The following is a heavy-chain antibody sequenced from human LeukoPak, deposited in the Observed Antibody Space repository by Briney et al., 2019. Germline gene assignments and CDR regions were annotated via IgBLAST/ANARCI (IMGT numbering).Heavy chain of an antibody. Sequence: PSETLSLTCAVYGGSFSGYYWSWIRQPPGKGLEWIGEINHSGSTNYNPSLKSRVTISVDTSKNQFSLKLSSVTAADTAVYYCARGRYSYGYVYWGQGTLVTVSS. V-gene: IGHV4-34*01. CDR1: GGSFSGYY. CDR3: ARGRYSYGYVY. D-gene: IGHD5-18*01. J-gene: IGHJ4*02. CDR2: INHSGST.